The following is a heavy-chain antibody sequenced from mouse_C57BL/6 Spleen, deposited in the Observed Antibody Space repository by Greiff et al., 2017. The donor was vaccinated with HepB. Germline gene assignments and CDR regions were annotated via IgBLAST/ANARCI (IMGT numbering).Heavy chain of an antibody. Sequence: VQLQQSGAELVKPGASVKLSCNASGYTFTSYWMHWVKQRPGQGLEWIGMIHPNSGSTNYNEKFKSKATLTVDKSSSTAYMQLSSLTSEDSAVYSCARQGYGSSYGYFDVWGTGTTVTVSS. CDR3: ARQGYGSSYGYFDV. CDR1: GYTFTSYW. J-gene: IGHJ1*03. CDR2: IHPNSGST. D-gene: IGHD1-1*01. V-gene: IGHV1-64*01.